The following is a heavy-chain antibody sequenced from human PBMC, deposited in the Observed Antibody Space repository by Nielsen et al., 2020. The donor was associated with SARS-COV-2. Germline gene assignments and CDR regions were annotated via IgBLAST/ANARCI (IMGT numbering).Heavy chain of an antibody. J-gene: IGHJ6*01. CDR2: VDSDETIT. Sequence: GGSLRLSCAASGFTFSSYWMHWVRQVPGEGLVWVSRVDSDETITTYADSVKGRFTISRDNAKNTLYLQMNSLHQGPIGLPPGTLLQEHLWG. CDR1: GFTFSSYW. V-gene: IGHV3-74*01. CDR3: TLLQEHL.